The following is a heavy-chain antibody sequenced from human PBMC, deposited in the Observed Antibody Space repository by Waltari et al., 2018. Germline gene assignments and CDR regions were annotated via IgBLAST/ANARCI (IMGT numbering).Heavy chain of an antibody. CDR3: AKEGVGYCTRTSCCIGFDL. J-gene: IGHJ4*02. CDR1: GFSINAYA. Sequence: EVQLLESGGGLSQPGGSLRLSCAASGFSINAYAMSWVRQAPGKGLEWVSSISERGYSTYYADSVKGRVTTSRDNSKNTVYLQMSNMRSENTAVYYCAKEGVGYCTRTSCCIGFDLWGQGTLVTVSS. V-gene: IGHV3-23*01. CDR2: ISERGYST. D-gene: IGHD2-2*01.